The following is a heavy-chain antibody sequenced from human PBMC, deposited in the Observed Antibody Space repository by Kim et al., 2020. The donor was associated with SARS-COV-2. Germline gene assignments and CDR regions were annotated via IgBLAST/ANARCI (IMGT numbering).Heavy chain of an antibody. J-gene: IGHJ4*02. CDR1: GFTFDDYA. Sequence: GGSLRLSCAASGFTFDDYAMHWVRQAPGKGLEWVSGISWNSGSIGYADSVKGRFTISRDNAKNSLYLQMNSLRAEDTALYYCAKDPNHSSGWIHPPYYCAYWGPGTLVTVSS. CDR2: ISWNSGSI. D-gene: IGHD6-19*01. CDR3: AKDPNHSSGWIHPPYYCAY. V-gene: IGHV3-9*01.